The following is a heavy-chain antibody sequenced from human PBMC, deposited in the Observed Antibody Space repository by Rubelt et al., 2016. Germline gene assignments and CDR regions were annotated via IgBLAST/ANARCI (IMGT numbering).Heavy chain of an antibody. CDR3: ARGDIREDSRDAFDI. J-gene: IGHJ3*02. D-gene: IGHD3-22*01. CDR2: IWYDGSNK. CDR1: GFTFSSYG. V-gene: IGHV3-33*01. Sequence: EFGGGVVQPGRSLRLSCAASGFTFSSYGMHWVRQAPGKGLEWVAVIWYDGSNKYYADSVKGRFTISRDNSKNTLYLQMNSLRAEDTAVYYCARGDIREDSRDAFDIWGQGTTVTVSS.